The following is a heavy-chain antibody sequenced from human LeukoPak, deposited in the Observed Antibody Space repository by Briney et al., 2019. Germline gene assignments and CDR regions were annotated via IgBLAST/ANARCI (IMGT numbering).Heavy chain of an antibody. CDR2: INPNSGGT. D-gene: IGHD3-22*01. Sequence: GASVKVSCKASGYTFTGYYMHWVRQAPGQGLEWMGWINPNSGGTNYAQKFQGRVTMTRDTSISTAYMELSRLRSDDTAVYYCARDGNKYYYDSSGYQNWFDPWGQGTLVTVSS. V-gene: IGHV1-2*02. CDR3: ARDGNKYYYDSSGYQNWFDP. CDR1: GYTFTGYY. J-gene: IGHJ5*02.